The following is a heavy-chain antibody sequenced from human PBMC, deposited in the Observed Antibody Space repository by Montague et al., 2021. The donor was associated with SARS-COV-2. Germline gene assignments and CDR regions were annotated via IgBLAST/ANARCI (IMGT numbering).Heavy chain of an antibody. D-gene: IGHD2-15*01. CDR3: ARGEGVVVHVYGMDV. CDR1: GGSISSGGYY. J-gene: IGHJ6*02. Sequence: TLSLTCAVSGGSISSGGYYWSCSRQHPGKGLEWMGYIYYSGSTNYTPSIKSRLTISVDTSKNHFSLKLTAATAADTAVYYCARGEGVVVHVYGMDVWGQGTPVTVSS. CDR2: IYYSGST. V-gene: IGHV4-31*11.